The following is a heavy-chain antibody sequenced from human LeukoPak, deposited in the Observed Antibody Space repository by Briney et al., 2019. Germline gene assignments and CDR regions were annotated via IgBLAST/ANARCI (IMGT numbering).Heavy chain of an antibody. D-gene: IGHD3-3*01. CDR3: AGPIFGVVMNPFDY. V-gene: IGHV3-30-3*01. J-gene: IGHJ4*02. CDR2: ISYDGSNK. CDR1: GFTFSSYA. Sequence: PGGSLRLSCAASGFTFSSYAMHWVRQAPGKGLEWVAVISYDGSNKNYADSVKGRFTISRDNSKNTMYLQMNSLRAEDTAVYYCAGPIFGVVMNPFDYWGQGTLVTVSS.